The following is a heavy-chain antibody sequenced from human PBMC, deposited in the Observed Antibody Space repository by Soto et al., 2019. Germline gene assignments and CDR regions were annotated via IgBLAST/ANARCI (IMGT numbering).Heavy chain of an antibody. CDR2: IAYDGNNK. CDR3: AKGTPVNGDYALDY. V-gene: IGHV3-30*18. D-gene: IGHD4-17*01. CDR1: GFTFRSFA. J-gene: IGHJ4*02. Sequence: PGGSLRLSCAASGFTFRSFAMHWVRQAPGKGLEWVALIAYDGNNKYFADSVKGRFTISRDNSKDTVYLQMDSLRPEDTAVYYCAKGTPVNGDYALDYWGQGSLVTVSS.